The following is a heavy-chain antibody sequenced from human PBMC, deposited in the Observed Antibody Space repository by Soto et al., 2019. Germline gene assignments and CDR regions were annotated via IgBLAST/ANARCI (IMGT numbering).Heavy chain of an antibody. D-gene: IGHD3-22*01. CDR1: GGSFSGYY. J-gene: IGHJ4*02. Sequence: SETLSLTCAVYGGSFSGYYGSWIRQPPGKGLEWIGEINHSGSTNYNPSLKSRVTISVDTSKNQFSLKLSSVTAADTAVYYCARDDSSGYSVDYWGQGTLVTVSS. CDR2: INHSGST. CDR3: ARDDSSGYSVDY. V-gene: IGHV4-34*01.